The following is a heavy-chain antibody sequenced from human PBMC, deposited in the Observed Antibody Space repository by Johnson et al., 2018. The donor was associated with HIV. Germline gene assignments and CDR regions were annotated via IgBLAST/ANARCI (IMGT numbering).Heavy chain of an antibody. Sequence: VQLVESGGGVVQPGRSLRLSCAASGFTLHDHAMHWVRQAPGQGLEWVSGISWNSGSIGHADSVKGRFTISRDNAKNSLYLQMNSLRGEDTALYFCARDGMGEQLVDQGDAFDIWGQGTMVTVSS. CDR2: ISWNSGSI. D-gene: IGHD6-6*01. CDR1: GFTLHDHA. CDR3: ARDGMGEQLVDQGDAFDI. J-gene: IGHJ3*02. V-gene: IGHV3-9*01.